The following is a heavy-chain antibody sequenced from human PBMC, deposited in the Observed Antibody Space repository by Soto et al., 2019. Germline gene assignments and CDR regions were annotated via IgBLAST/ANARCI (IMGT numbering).Heavy chain of an antibody. Sequence: QVQLVQSGAEVKKPGASVKVSCKASGYTFTSYAMHWVRQALGQRLEWMGGINAGNGNTKYSKKFQGRVTITRDTSESTVYMELSSLRSEDTAVYYCASAYGDPTNPYGMDVWGQGTTVTVSS. J-gene: IGHJ6*02. CDR1: GYTFTSYA. CDR2: INAGNGNT. CDR3: ASAYGDPTNPYGMDV. V-gene: IGHV1-3*01. D-gene: IGHD4-17*01.